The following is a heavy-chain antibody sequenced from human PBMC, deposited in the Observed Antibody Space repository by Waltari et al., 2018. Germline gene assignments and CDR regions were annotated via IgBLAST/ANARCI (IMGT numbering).Heavy chain of an antibody. D-gene: IGHD6-13*01. CDR2: IYSGGRT. V-gene: IGHV3-23*03. Sequence: EVQLLESGGGLVQPGGSLRLSCAASGFTFSSYAMSWVRQAPGKGLEWVSVIYSGGRTYYADAVKGRFTISRDNSKNTLYLQMNSLRAEDTAVYYCAIHSGYSSSQGAFDIWGQGTMVTVSS. J-gene: IGHJ3*02. CDR3: AIHSGYSSSQGAFDI. CDR1: GFTFSSYA.